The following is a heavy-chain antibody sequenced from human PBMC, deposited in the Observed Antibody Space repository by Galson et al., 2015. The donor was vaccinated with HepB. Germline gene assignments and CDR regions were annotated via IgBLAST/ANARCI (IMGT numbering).Heavy chain of an antibody. Sequence: SCKASGYTFTSYGISWVRQAPGQGLEWMGWISAYNGNTNYAQKLQGRVTMTTDTSTSTAYMELRSLRSDDTAVYYCARDYCSSTSCYPDYWGQGTLVTVSS. D-gene: IGHD2-2*01. CDR3: ARDYCSSTSCYPDY. J-gene: IGHJ4*02. CDR2: ISAYNGNT. CDR1: GYTFTSYG. V-gene: IGHV1-18*04.